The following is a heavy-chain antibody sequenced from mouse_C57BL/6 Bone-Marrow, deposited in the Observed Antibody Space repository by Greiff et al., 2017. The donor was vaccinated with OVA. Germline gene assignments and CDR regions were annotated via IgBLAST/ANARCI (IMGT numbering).Heavy chain of an antibody. J-gene: IGHJ1*03. D-gene: IGHD1-1*01. Sequence: EVQLQQSGGGLVKPGGSLKLSCAASGFTFSSYAMSWVRQTPEKRLEWVATISGGGGNTYYTDSVKGRFTISRDNAKNTLYLQMGSLRSEDTALDYCARGHYGSSPWYCDVWGTGTTVTVSS. V-gene: IGHV5-9*01. CDR3: ARGHYGSSPWYCDV. CDR2: ISGGGGNT. CDR1: GFTFSSYA.